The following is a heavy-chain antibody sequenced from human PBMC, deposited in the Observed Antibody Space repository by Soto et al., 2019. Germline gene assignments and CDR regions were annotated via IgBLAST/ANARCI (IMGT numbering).Heavy chain of an antibody. J-gene: IGHJ4*02. D-gene: IGHD1-1*01. V-gene: IGHV3-72*01. CDR2: SRNRVNNLST. CDR1: EFSFSDQY. Sequence: GGSPRLSCTVSADSEFSFSDQYMDWVRQAPGKGLEWVGRSRNRVNNLSTAYAASVQGRFTISRDDANNALYLQMNSLRAEDSAVYHCARDTRPGRLERLYWGQGIRVTVSS. CDR3: ARDTRPGRLERLY.